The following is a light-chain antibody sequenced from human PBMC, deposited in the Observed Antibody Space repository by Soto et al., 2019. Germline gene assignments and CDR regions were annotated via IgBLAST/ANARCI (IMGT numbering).Light chain of an antibody. J-gene: IGKJ1*01. Sequence: DIQMTQSPSSLSASVRDRVTITCRASQGISNYLAWYQQKPGKVPKLLIYAASTLQSGVPARFSGSGSGTDFTLTISSLQPEYVATYYCQKYDSAPWTFGQGTKVEIK. V-gene: IGKV1-27*01. CDR3: QKYDSAPWT. CDR1: QGISNY. CDR2: AAS.